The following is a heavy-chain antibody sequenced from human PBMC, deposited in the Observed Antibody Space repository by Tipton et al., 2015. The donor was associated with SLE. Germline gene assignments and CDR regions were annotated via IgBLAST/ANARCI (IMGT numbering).Heavy chain of an antibody. CDR3: ASGWGGGPLTIFGVPHPMDV. CDR2: IDHSGVT. J-gene: IGHJ6*02. D-gene: IGHD3-3*01. CDR1: GRSFIGSY. V-gene: IGHV4-34*01. Sequence: TLSLTCAVYGRSFIGSYWTWIRQPPGKGLEWIGDIDHSGVTHYNPSLKSRVTISLDTSKNQFSLRLSSATAADTAVYYCASGWGGGPLTIFGVPHPMDVWGQGTTVTVSS.